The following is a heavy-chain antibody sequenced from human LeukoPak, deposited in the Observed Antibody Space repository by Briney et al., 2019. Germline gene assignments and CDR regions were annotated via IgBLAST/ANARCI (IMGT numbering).Heavy chain of an antibody. CDR3: ARGGYSYGLDGECLDY. Sequence: PSETLSLTCAVYGGSFSGYYWSWIRQPPGKGLEWIGEINHSGSTNYNPSLKSRVTISVDTSKNQFSLKLSSVTAADTAVYYCARGGYSYGLDGECLDYWGQGTLVTVSS. CDR2: INHSGST. J-gene: IGHJ4*02. CDR1: GGSFSGYY. D-gene: IGHD5-18*01. V-gene: IGHV4-34*01.